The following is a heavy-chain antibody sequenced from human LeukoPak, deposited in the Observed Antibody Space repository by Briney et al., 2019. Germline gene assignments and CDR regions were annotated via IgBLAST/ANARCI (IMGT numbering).Heavy chain of an antibody. Sequence: GGSLTLSCAASGFTFSSFSMNWVRQAPGKGLEWVSYVSSGSSTIYYADSVKGRFTISRDNAKNSLYLQVNSLRDEDTAVYYCARAGGLLWFGEVLESSDAFHIWGQGTMVTVSS. D-gene: IGHD3-10*01. CDR2: VSSGSSTI. CDR3: ARAGGLLWFGEVLESSDAFHI. J-gene: IGHJ3*02. CDR1: GFTFSSFS. V-gene: IGHV3-48*02.